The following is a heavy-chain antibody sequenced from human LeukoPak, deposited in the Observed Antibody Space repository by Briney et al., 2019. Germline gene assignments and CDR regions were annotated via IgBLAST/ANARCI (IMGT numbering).Heavy chain of an antibody. V-gene: IGHV2-70*04. Sequence: SGPALVQPTQTLTLTCTFSGFSLNTSGMRVSWIRQPPGKALEWLARIDWDDDKFYSTSLKTRLTISKDTSKNQVVLTMTNMDPVDTATYYCTRMNYDGFDVWGQGTMVTVSS. D-gene: IGHD1-7*01. CDR3: TRMNYDGFDV. CDR1: GFSLNTSGMR. CDR2: IDWDDDK. J-gene: IGHJ3*01.